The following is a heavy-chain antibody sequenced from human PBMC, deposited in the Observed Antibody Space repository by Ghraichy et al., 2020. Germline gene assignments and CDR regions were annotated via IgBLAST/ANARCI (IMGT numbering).Heavy chain of an antibody. CDR1: GFTFSSYA. CDR2: ISYDGSNK. J-gene: IGHJ4*02. D-gene: IGHD2-8*02. Sequence: GGSLRLSCAASGFTFSSYAMHWVRQAPGKGLEWVAVISYDGSNKYYVDSVKGRFTISRDNSKNTLYLQMNSLRAEDTAVYYCARVDGDSTGGYWGQGTLVTVSS. V-gene: IGHV3-30-3*01. CDR3: ARVDGDSTGGY.